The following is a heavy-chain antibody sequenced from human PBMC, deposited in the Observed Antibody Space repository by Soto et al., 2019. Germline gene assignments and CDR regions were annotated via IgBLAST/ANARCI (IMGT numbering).Heavy chain of an antibody. CDR1: GGSFSGHS. D-gene: IGHD3-22*01. Sequence: SETLSLTCAAYGGSFSGHSWTWIRQSPGKGLEWIGAINHSGRVNYSPSLKRRVTISLETSTNQFSLTLSAVTAADTAICYCLTWAYDNNGYYRFDHWGQGTKVTVSS. V-gene: IGHV4-34*01. J-gene: IGHJ5*01. CDR2: INHSGRV. CDR3: LTWAYDNNGYYRFDH.